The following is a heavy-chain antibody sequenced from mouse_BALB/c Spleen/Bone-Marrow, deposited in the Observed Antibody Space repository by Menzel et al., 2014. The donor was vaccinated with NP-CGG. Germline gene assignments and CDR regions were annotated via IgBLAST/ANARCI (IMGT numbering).Heavy chain of an antibody. J-gene: IGHJ3*01. CDR3: ARLHYYGYGAY. CDR1: GFDFSTFW. D-gene: IGHD1-2*01. Sequence: EVMLVESGGGLVQPGGSLKLSCAASGFDFSTFWMSWVRLAPGKGLEWIGEINPDRRTINYSPSLKDKFVISRDNAKNTLYLLMSKVRSEDTALYYCARLHYYGYGAYWGQGTLVTVSA. V-gene: IGHV4-1*02. CDR2: INPDRRTI.